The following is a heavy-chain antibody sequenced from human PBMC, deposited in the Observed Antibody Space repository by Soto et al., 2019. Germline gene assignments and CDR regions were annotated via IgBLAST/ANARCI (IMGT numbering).Heavy chain of an antibody. D-gene: IGHD5-18*01. V-gene: IGHV3-7*01. CDR1: GFTSRNYW. CDR2: TNQDGRER. CDR3: ARDGSGYSTD. J-gene: IGHJ4*02. Sequence: EVQLVESGGGLVQPGGSLRLSCVASGFTSRNYWMSWLRQAPGKGLEWVANTNQDGRERYSVDSVKGRFTISRDNAKNSMHLQMNSLRAEDTAVYYCARDGSGYSTDWGQGTLVTVSS.